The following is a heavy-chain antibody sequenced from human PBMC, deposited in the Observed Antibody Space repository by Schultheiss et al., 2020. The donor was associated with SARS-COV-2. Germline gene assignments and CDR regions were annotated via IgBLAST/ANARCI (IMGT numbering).Heavy chain of an antibody. CDR1: GGSISSGDYY. V-gene: IGHV4-30-4*01. CDR2: INHSGST. Sequence: SETLSLTCTVSGGSISSGDYYWSWIRQPPGKGLEWIGEINHSGSTNYNPSLKSRVTISVDTSKSQFSLKLSSVTAADTAVYYCARIRGYSYGPNYYYYGMDVWGQGTTVTVSS. J-gene: IGHJ6*02. CDR3: ARIRGYSYGPNYYYYGMDV. D-gene: IGHD5-18*01.